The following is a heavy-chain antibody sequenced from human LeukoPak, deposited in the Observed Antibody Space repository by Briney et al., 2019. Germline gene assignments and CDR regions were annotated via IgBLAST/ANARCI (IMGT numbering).Heavy chain of an antibody. CDR2: IRYDGSNK. D-gene: IGHD5-18*01. CDR3: AKGGLTAMAPKGAFDI. Sequence: GGSLRLSCAASGFTFSSYWMSWVRQAPGKGLEWVAFIRYDGSNKYYADSVKGRFTISRDNSKNTLYLQMNSLRAEDTAVYYCAKGGLTAMAPKGAFDIWGQGTMVTVSS. J-gene: IGHJ3*02. V-gene: IGHV3-30*02. CDR1: GFTFSSYW.